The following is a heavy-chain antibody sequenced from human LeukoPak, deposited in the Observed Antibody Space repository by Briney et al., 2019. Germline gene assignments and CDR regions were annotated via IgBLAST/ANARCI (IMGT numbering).Heavy chain of an antibody. V-gene: IGHV4-38-2*02. CDR1: GYSISSGYY. J-gene: IGHJ4*02. D-gene: IGHD1-26*01. CDR3: ARHISSGGTYAHFDY. CDR2: VYHTGSS. Sequence: SETLSLTCTVSGYSISSGYYWGWIRQAPGKGLEWIGSVYHTGSSYYTPSLESRVTMSLDTSENQVSLKLTSVTAADTAVYYCARHISSGGTYAHFDYWGQGTLVTVSS.